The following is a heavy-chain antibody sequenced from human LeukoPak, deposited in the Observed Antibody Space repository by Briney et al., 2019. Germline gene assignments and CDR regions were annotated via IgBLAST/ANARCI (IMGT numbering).Heavy chain of an antibody. D-gene: IGHD3-10*01. Sequence: SETLTLPCRVSVGSISSYFWSWIPRPPGKAGEWIGYIFNSARTNYTHSRKSRVIISVDTSKNQFPLKLNSVTAADTAVYYCARGSINMVRGLIKGTEYFHHWGQGTLVTVSS. V-gene: IGHV4-59*08. CDR3: ARGSINMVRGLIKGTEYFHH. J-gene: IGHJ1*01. CDR1: VGSISSYF. CDR2: IFNSART.